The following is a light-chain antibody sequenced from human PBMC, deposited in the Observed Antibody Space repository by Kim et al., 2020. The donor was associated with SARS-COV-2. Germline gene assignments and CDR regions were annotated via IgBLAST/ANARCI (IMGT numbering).Light chain of an antibody. J-gene: IGKJ2*01. CDR1: QSVSSN. CDR2: GAS. Sequence: SGSPVERATPSCRASQSVSSNLAWYQQKPGQAPRLLIYGASTRATGIPARFSGSGSGTEFTLTISSLQSEDFAVYYCQQYNNWPYTFGQGTKLEI. CDR3: QQYNNWPYT. V-gene: IGKV3-15*01.